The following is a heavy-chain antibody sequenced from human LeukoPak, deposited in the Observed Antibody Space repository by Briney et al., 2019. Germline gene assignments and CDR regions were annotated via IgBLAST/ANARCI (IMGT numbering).Heavy chain of an antibody. CDR2: ISSDGRST. CDR1: GFIFSSYW. CDR3: AREDSGNYYFDF. J-gene: IGHJ4*02. V-gene: IGHV3-74*01. Sequence: GGSLRLSCAASGFIFSSYWMHWVRQAPGKGLVWVSRISSDGRSTAYADSVKGRFTISRDNSKNTLFLQMNSLRAEDTAVYYCAREDSGNYYFDFWGQGTLVTVSS. D-gene: IGHD1-26*01.